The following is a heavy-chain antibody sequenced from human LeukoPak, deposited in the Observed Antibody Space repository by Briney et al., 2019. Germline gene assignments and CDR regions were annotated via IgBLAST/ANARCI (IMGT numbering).Heavy chain of an antibody. V-gene: IGHV3-30-3*01. CDR3: ARSGDGDYALY. J-gene: IGHJ4*02. CDR1: GFTFSNSP. D-gene: IGHD4-17*01. CDR2: ISYDGTNK. Sequence: PGRSLRLSCAASGFTFSNSPMHWVRQAPGKGLEWMAVISYDGTNKYYADSVKGQFTISRDNSKNTLYLQMNSLRAEDTAVYYCARSGDGDYALYWGQGTLVTVSS.